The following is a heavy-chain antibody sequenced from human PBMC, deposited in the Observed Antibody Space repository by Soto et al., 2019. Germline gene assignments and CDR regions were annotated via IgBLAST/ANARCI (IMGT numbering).Heavy chain of an antibody. J-gene: IGHJ6*02. CDR3: TKEVYGMGYYYYGMDV. CDR2: ITWNSASV. V-gene: IGHV3-9*01. D-gene: IGHD2-8*01. Sequence: PGGSLRLSCAASGSIFDDFAMHWVRQAPGKGLEWVSSITWNSASVAYADSVKGRFTISRDNAKNSLYLQMNNLRPEDAALYYCTKEVYGMGYYYYGMDVWGQGTTVTVSS. CDR1: GSIFDDFA.